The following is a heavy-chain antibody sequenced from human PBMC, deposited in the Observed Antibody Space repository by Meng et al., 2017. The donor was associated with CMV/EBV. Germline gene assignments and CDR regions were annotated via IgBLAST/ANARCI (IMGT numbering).Heavy chain of an antibody. CDR1: GGSFSGYY. CDR2: IYYSGST. Sequence: SETLSLTCAVYGGSFSGYYWSWIRQPPGKGLEWIGYIYYSGSTNYNPSLKSRVTISVDTSKNQFSLKLSSVTAADTAVYYCAREGSDSIFGVASHLNWFDPWGQGTLVTVSS. J-gene: IGHJ5*02. D-gene: IGHD3-3*01. CDR3: AREGSDSIFGVASHLNWFDP. V-gene: IGHV4-59*01.